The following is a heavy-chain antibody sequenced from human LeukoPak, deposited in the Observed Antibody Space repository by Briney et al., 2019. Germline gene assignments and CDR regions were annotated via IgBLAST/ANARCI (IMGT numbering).Heavy chain of an antibody. V-gene: IGHV4-4*07. J-gene: IGHJ5*02. Sequence: PSETLSLTCTVSGGSISSYYWSWIRQPAGKGLEWIGRTYTSGSTNYNPSLKSRVTMSVDTSKNQFSLKLSSVTAADTAVYYCARDLEYSSTHNWFDPWGQGTLVTVSS. CDR1: GGSISSYY. CDR2: TYTSGST. CDR3: ARDLEYSSTHNWFDP. D-gene: IGHD6-6*01.